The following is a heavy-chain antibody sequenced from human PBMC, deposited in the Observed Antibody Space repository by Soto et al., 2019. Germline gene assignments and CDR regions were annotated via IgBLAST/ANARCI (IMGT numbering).Heavy chain of an antibody. D-gene: IGHD6-13*01. CDR2: FDPEDGET. V-gene: IGHV1-24*01. Sequence: RASVKVSCKVSGYTLTELSMHLVRQAPGKGLEWMGGFDPEDGETIYAQKFQGRVTMTEDTSTDTAYMELSSLRSEDTAVYYCATESAEPTAANDAFDIWGQGTMVTVSS. CDR1: GYTLTELS. CDR3: ATESAEPTAANDAFDI. J-gene: IGHJ3*02.